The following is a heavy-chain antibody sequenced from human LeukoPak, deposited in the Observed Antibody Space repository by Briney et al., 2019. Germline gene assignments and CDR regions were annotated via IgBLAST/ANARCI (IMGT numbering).Heavy chain of an antibody. CDR3: AKVVYCGDDCYWDAFDI. CDR1: GGSISSYY. V-gene: IGHV4-59*01. D-gene: IGHD2-21*02. Sequence: SETLSLTCTVSGGSISSYYWSWIRQPPGKGLEWIGYIYYSGSTNYNPSLKSRVTISVDTSKNQFSLKLSSVTAADTAVYYCAKVVYCGDDCYWDAFDIWGQGTMVTVSS. J-gene: IGHJ3*02. CDR2: IYYSGST.